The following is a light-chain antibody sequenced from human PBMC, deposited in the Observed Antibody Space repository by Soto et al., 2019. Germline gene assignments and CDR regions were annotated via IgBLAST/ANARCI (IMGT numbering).Light chain of an antibody. CDR1: QTVSTN. CDR3: QQYHNWPT. V-gene: IGKV3-15*01. CDR2: GAS. Sequence: EIVMTQSPATLSVSPGERATVSCRASQTVSTNVAWYQQSPGQAPRLLISGASTRATGIPARFSGSGSGTEFTLTISSRQSEDFAVYYCQQYHNWPTFGQGTRLESK. J-gene: IGKJ5*01.